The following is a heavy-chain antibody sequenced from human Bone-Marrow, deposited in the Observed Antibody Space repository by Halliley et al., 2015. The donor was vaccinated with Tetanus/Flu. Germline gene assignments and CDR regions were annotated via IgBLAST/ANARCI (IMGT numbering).Heavy chain of an antibody. J-gene: IGHJ6*02. V-gene: IGHV4-30-4*01. D-gene: IGHD6-19*01. CDR3: ARGDIAVFGLDV. Sequence: LGWIGDICYGGSSLYTPSPKKRGTISLETSKSQFSLKLSPVPAADTAVYYCARGDIAVFGLDVWGQGASVTVSS. CDR2: ICYGGSS.